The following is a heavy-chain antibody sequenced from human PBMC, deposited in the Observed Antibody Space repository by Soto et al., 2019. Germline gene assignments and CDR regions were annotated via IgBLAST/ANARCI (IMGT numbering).Heavy chain of an antibody. Sequence: QVQLQESGPGLVQPSGTLSLTCAVSGDSITGDNWWRWVRQPPGKGLEWIGEIHHSGATNYNPSLKGRVAISVDKSNNQFSLKLNSVTAADTAMFYCATQGFYRMGVWGRGTTVTVSS. CDR2: IHHSGAT. CDR3: ATQGFYRMGV. V-gene: IGHV4-4*02. J-gene: IGHJ6*02. CDR1: GDSITGDNW.